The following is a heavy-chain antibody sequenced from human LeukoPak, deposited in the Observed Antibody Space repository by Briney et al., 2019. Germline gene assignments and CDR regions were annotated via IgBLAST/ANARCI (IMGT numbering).Heavy chain of an antibody. CDR3: AKEYGYDYNYFYSMDV. V-gene: IGHV3-7*01. J-gene: IGHJ6*03. D-gene: IGHD1-1*01. Sequence: GESLRLSCAVSGFSLRSFWMSWVRQAPGKGLEWVANIREDGIESHYTDSVKGRFTISRDNSKNTVYLQMNSLRAEDTAVYFCAKEYGYDYNYFYSMDVWGKGTTVTISS. CDR1: GFSLRSFW. CDR2: IREDGIES.